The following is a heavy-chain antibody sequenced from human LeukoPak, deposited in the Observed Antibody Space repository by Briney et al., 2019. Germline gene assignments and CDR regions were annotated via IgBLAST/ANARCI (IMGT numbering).Heavy chain of an antibody. CDR3: TTDPSDYDYVWGSYRLV. D-gene: IGHD3-16*02. V-gene: IGHV3-15*01. Sequence: PGRSLRPSCAASGLTFSNAWISCVRQAPGEWLEWVGRIKSKTEGGTTDSAAPAKCRFTISRDDSKNTLYLQMNSLKTEDTAVYYCTTDPSDYDYVWGSYRLVWGQGTLVTVSS. J-gene: IGHJ4*02. CDR2: IKSKTEGGTT. CDR1: GLTFSNAW.